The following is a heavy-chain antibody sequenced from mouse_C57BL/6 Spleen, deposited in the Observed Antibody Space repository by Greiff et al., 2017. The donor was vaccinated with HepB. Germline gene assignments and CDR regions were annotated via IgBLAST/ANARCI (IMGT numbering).Heavy chain of an antibody. J-gene: IGHJ4*01. D-gene: IGHD2-1*01. CDR1: GYAFSSSW. V-gene: IGHV1-82*01. CDR2: IYPGDGDT. CDR3: AREEGNYGNAGAMDY. Sequence: QVQLQQSGPELVKPGASVKISCKASGYAFSSSWMNWVKQRPGKGLEWIGRIYPGDGDTNYNGKFKGKATLTADKSSSTAYMQLSSLTSEDSAVYFCAREEGNYGNAGAMDYWGQGTSVTVSS.